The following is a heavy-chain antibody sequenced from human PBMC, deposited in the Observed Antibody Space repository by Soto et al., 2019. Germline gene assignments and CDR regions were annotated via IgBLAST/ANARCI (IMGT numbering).Heavy chain of an antibody. Sequence: GGSLRLSCAASGFTFSSYAMSWVRQAPGKGLEWVSAISGSGGSTYYADSVKGRFTISRDNSKNTLYLQMNSLRAEDTAVYYCAKRYDFWSGYYYYMDVWGKGTTVTVSS. CDR1: GFTFSSYA. V-gene: IGHV3-23*01. D-gene: IGHD3-3*01. CDR3: AKRYDFWSGYYYYMDV. CDR2: ISGSGGST. J-gene: IGHJ6*03.